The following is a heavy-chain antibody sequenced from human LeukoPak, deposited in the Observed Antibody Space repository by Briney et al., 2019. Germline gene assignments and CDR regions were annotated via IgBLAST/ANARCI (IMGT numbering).Heavy chain of an antibody. J-gene: IGHJ4*02. V-gene: IGHV4-34*01. D-gene: IGHD3-10*01. CDR2: INHSGST. CDR3: ARGFGSGSYYNY. CDR1: GRSFSGYY. Sequence: SETLSLTCAVYGRSFSGYYWSWIRQPPGKGLEWIGEINHSGSTNYNPSLKSRVTISVDTSKSQFSLKLSSMTAADTAVYYCARGFGSGSYYNYWGQGTLVTVSS.